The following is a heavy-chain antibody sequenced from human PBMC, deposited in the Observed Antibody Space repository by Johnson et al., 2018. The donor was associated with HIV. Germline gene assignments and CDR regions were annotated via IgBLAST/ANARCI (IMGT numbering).Heavy chain of an antibody. D-gene: IGHD3-16*01. CDR1: GSTFRSYA. Sequence: QVQLVESGGGVVQPGRSLRLSCADSGSTFRSYAMHWVRQAPGKGLEWVAGISYDGSNKQYGDSVKGRFTISRDNSKNTLYLQMNSLRAEDKAVYYCARLGADDALDIWGQGTMVTVSS. V-gene: IGHV3-30*04. CDR3: ARLGADDALDI. J-gene: IGHJ3*02. CDR2: ISYDGSNK.